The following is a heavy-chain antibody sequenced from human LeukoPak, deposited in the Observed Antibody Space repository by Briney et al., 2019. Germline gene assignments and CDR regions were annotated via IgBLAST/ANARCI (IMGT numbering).Heavy chain of an antibody. CDR3: AKDRSGGTTTTVMVA. D-gene: IGHD4-17*01. CDR1: GFTFSSYA. CDR2: ISSSGYNT. V-gene: IGHV3-23*01. J-gene: IGHJ5*02. Sequence: GESLSLSCAASGFTFSSYAMSWVRQAPGRGLEWVSAISSSGYNTYYADSVKGRFTISRDNSENTLYLHVNSLTAEDTALYYCAKDRSGGTTTTVMVAWGQGTLVTVSS.